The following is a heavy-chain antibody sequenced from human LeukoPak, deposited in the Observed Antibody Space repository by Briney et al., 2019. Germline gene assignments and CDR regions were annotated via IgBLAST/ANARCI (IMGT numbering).Heavy chain of an antibody. CDR2: ISGSGGST. CDR3: AKDKGDSSGWLNFDY. J-gene: IGHJ4*02. Sequence: GGSLRLSCAASGFTFSSYAMSWVRQAPGKGLEWVSAISGSGGSTYYADSVKGRFTISRDSSKNTLYLQMNSLRAEDTAVYYCAKDKGDSSGWLNFDYWGQGTLVTVSS. V-gene: IGHV3-23*01. D-gene: IGHD6-19*01. CDR1: GFTFSSYA.